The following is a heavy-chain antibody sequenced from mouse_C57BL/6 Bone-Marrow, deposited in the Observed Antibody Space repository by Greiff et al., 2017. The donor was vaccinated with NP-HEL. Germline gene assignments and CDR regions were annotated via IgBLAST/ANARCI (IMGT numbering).Heavy chain of an antibody. CDR3: ARSHCFIYCYCSFAY. V-gene: IGHV1-82*01. CDR1: GYAFSSSW. Sequence: QVQLQQSGPELVKPGASVKISCKASGYAFSSSWMNWVKQRPGKGLEWIGRIYPGDGDTNYNGKFKGKATLTADKSSSTAYMQLSSLTSEDSAVYFCARSHCFIYCYCSFAYWGQGTTLTVSS. J-gene: IGHJ2*01. D-gene: IGHD1-1*01. CDR2: IYPGDGDT.